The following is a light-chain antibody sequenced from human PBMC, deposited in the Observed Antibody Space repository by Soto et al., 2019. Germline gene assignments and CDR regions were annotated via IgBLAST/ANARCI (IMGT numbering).Light chain of an antibody. V-gene: IGLV2-14*03. CDR2: GVS. Sequence: QSVLTQPASVSGSPGQSITVSCTGTSSDVGAYNDVSWYQQHPGKAPKLIISGVSNRPSGVSNLFSASTSGNTASLTISGLQAEDEADYYCISFTTSVTYVFGTGTKLTVL. J-gene: IGLJ1*01. CDR3: ISFTTSVTYV. CDR1: SSDVGAYND.